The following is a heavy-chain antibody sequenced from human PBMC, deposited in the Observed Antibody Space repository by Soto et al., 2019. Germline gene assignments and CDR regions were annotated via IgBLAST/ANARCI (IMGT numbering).Heavy chain of an antibody. CDR1: GGSMRGQH. D-gene: IGHD3-16*01. Sequence: QVQLQESGPGLVKPSETLSLTCTVSGGSMRGQHWSWIRQPPGKGLEWIGHHSDSTNYNPSLKSRITISTNTSKNQFTRKLSSVTAADTAVYYCATHSVGGGGRGYWGQGTLVTVSS. J-gene: IGHJ4*02. V-gene: IGHV4-59*08. CDR3: ATHSVGGGGRGY. CDR2: HHSDST.